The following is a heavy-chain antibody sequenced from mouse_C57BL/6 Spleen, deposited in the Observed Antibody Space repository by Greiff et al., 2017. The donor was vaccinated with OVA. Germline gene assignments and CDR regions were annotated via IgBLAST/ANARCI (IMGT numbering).Heavy chain of an antibody. CDR1: GYSFTGYY. CDR3: ARDYYGSRSYYFDY. J-gene: IGHJ2*01. Sequence: VQLQQSGPDLVKPGASVKISCKASGYSFTGYYMNWVKQSPEKSLEWIGEINPSTGGTTYNQKFKAKATLTVDKSSSTAYMQLKILTSEDSAVYYCARDYYGSRSYYFDYWGQGTTLTVSS. D-gene: IGHD1-1*01. V-gene: IGHV1-42*01. CDR2: INPSTGGT.